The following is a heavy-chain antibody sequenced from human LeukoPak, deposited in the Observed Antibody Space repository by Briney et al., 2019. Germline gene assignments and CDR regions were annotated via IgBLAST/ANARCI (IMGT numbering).Heavy chain of an antibody. J-gene: IGHJ4*02. CDR3: AKDRWSSGGSCYSCAQTLFDY. Sequence: GGSLRLSCAASGFTFDNYAMSWVRQTPGKGLEWVSAISGGGDYTFYADSVKGRFTISRDNSKNTLYLQMNSLRAEDTAVYYCAKDRWSSGGSCYSCAQTLFDYWGQGTLVTVSS. D-gene: IGHD2-15*01. CDR2: ISGGGDYT. V-gene: IGHV3-23*01. CDR1: GFTFDNYA.